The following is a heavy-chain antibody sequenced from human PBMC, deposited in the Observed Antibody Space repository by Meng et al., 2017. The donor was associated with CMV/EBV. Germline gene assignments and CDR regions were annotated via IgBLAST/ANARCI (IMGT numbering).Heavy chain of an antibody. CDR3: AREGDNPFDY. V-gene: IGHV4-30-4*08. J-gene: IGHJ4*02. D-gene: IGHD2-21*02. Sequence: QARLLGPGPRMVTPPPTLPPPSTVLGGSIGSGDYYWSWIRQPPGKGLEWIGYIYYSGSTYYNPSLKSRVTISVDTSKNQFSLKLSSVTAADTAVYYCAREGDNPFDYWGQGTLVTVSS. CDR1: GGSIGSGDYY. CDR2: IYYSGST.